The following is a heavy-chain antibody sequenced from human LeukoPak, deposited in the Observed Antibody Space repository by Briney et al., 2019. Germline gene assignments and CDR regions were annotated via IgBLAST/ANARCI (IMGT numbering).Heavy chain of an antibody. D-gene: IGHD2-2*01. J-gene: IGHJ5*02. CDR3: ARGSAFSEYPS. CDR2: IYDDGST. Sequence: PGGSLRLSCVASGFNVRSGYLSWVRQAPGKGLEWVSIIYDDGSTYYANSVKGRFTIWKYNSQNTLYLQMNSLRDDDTATYYCARGSAFSEYPSWGQGTLVNGSS. V-gene: IGHV3-66*01. CDR1: GFNVRSGY.